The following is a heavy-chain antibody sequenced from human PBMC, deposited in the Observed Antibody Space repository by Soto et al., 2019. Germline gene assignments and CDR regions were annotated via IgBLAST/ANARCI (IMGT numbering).Heavy chain of an antibody. CDR3: ARELGGYYGMDV. J-gene: IGHJ6*02. V-gene: IGHV1-2*02. CDR1: GYTFTVYY. D-gene: IGHD1-26*01. Sequence: GGSVKVSCKAAGYTFTVYYMHCVLQAPGQGLEWMGWINPNSGGTNYAQKFQGRVTMTRDTSISTAYMELSRLRSDDTAVYYCARELGGYYGMDVWGQGTTVTVSS. CDR2: INPNSGGT.